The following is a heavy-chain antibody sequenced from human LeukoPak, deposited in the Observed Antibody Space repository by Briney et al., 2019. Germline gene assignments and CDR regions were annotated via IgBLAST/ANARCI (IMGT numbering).Heavy chain of an antibody. D-gene: IGHD5-12*01. V-gene: IGHV1-2*02. CDR1: GGTFSSYA. Sequence: GASVKVSCKASGGTFSSYAISWVRQAPGQGLEWMGWINPNSGGTNYAQKFQGRVTMTRDTSISTAYMELSRLRSDDTAVYYCARVRSSGYDEVPLDYWGQGTLVTVSS. J-gene: IGHJ4*02. CDR3: ARVRSSGYDEVPLDY. CDR2: INPNSGGT.